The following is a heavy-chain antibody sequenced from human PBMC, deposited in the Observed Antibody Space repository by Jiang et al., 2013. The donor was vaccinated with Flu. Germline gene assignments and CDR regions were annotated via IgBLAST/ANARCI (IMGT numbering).Heavy chain of an antibody. CDR3: GRHGGRWELPDY. CDR2: VHYGGNS. CDR1: GGSISSSNYY. J-gene: IGHJ4*02. D-gene: IGHD1-26*01. V-gene: IGHV4-39*07. Sequence: GSGLVKPSETLSLTCTVSGGSISSSNYYWGWIRQPPGKGLEWIGTVHYGGNSYYNPSLKSRVTISIDTSKSQFSLKLSSVTAADTAVYSCGRHGGRWELPDYWGQGALVTVSS.